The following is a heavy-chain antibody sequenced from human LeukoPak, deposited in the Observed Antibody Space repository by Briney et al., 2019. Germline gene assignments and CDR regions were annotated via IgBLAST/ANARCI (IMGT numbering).Heavy chain of an antibody. V-gene: IGHV4-59*01. Sequence: SETLSLTCTVSGGSISSYYWSWIRQPPGKGLEWIGYIYYSGSTNYNPSLKSRVTISVDTSKNQFSLKLSSVTAADTAVYYCARSGPCYYYYMDVWGKGTTVTVSS. CDR1: GGSISSYY. J-gene: IGHJ6*03. CDR2: IYYSGST. CDR3: ARSGPCYYYYMDV.